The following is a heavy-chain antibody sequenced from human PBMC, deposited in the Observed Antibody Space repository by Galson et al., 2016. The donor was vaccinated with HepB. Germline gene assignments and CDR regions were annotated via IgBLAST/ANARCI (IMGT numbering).Heavy chain of an antibody. D-gene: IGHD6-19*01. J-gene: IGHJ5*01. Sequence: SLRLSCAASGFTFSSFAVHWLRQAPGKGLEYVSAISYNGGSKYHAGSVKGRFTISRDNSKNTLYLHMSSLRAEDTAVYYCVKGSGDSSDWYNNWFDSWGQGTLVTVSS. CDR2: ISYNGGSK. CDR1: GFTFSSFA. CDR3: VKGSGDSSDWYNNWFDS. V-gene: IGHV3-64D*06.